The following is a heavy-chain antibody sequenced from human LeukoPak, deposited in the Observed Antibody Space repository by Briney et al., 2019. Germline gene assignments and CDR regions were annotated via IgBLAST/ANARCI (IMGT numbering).Heavy chain of an antibody. V-gene: IGHV4-59*01. D-gene: IGHD3-22*01. CDR2: IYYSGST. Sequence: SETLSLTCTVSGGSIGSYYWSWIRQPPGKGLEWIGYIYYSGSTNYNPSLKSRVTISVDTSKNQFSLKLSSVTAADTAVYYCARATRYYYDSSGYPYYFDYWGQGTLVTVSS. CDR1: GGSIGSYY. J-gene: IGHJ4*02. CDR3: ARATRYYYDSSGYPYYFDY.